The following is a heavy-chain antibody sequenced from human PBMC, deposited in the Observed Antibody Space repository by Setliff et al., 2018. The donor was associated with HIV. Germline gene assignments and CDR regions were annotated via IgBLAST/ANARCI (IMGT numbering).Heavy chain of an antibody. CDR1: GGSFSGYY. Sequence: SETLSLTCAVYGGSFSGYYWSWIRQPPGKELEWVSEGEINHSGSTNYNPSLKSRVAISVDTSKNQISLKLTSVTAADTAVYYCATGAKNDFWDDPVPNPFDFWGQGTMVTVSS. J-gene: IGHJ3*01. D-gene: IGHD3-3*01. V-gene: IGHV4-34*01. CDR2: INHSGST. CDR3: ATGAKNDFWDDPVPNPFDF.